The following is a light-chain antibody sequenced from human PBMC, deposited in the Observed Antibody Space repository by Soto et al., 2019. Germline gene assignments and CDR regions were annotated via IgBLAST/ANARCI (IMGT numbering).Light chain of an antibody. Sequence: QSVLTQPPSVSGAPGQRVTISCTGSSSNIGATNEVHWYQQLPGTAPKVLIYGNSNRPSGVPDRLSGSKSGTSASLAITGLQAEDEADYYCQSYDIGLSRDVFGTGTKLTVL. CDR2: GNS. J-gene: IGLJ1*01. V-gene: IGLV1-40*01. CDR1: SSNIGATNE. CDR3: QSYDIGLSRDV.